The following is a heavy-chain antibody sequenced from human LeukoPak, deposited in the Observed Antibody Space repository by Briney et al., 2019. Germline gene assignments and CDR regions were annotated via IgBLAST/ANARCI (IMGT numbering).Heavy chain of an antibody. CDR1: NYSISNSLY. V-gene: IGHV4-38-2*02. J-gene: IGHJ4*02. D-gene: IGHD2-21*01. CDR3: SRHVVGPGYSSVSNLDY. Sequence: SETLSLTCSGSNYSISNSLYWGWLRQPPGKGLEWIGSIYRSGSTFYNPSLKSRVTISLDTSKNQFSLKLSSVTAADTAVYYCSRHVVGPGYSSVSNLDYWGQGTLVPVSS. CDR2: IYRSGST.